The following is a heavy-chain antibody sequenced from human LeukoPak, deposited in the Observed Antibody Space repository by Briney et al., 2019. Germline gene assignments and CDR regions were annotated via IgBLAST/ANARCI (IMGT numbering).Heavy chain of an antibody. CDR3: ARGPPRGKYYYMDV. Sequence: GGSLRLSCAASGFTFSSFDMHWVRQPPGQGLEWVSTIGTASDTYYPGSVEGRFTLSRDNAKNSLYLQMNSLTAGDTAVYYCARGPPRGKYYYMDVWGKGTTVTVSS. D-gene: IGHD1-1*01. V-gene: IGHV3-13*01. CDR1: GFTFSSFD. J-gene: IGHJ6*03. CDR2: IGTASDT.